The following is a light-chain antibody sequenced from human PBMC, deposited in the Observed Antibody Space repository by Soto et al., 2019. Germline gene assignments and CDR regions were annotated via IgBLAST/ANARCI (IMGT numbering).Light chain of an antibody. Sequence: DIQMTQSPSALSASVGDRVAITCRARQGVGNWLAWYRQKPGEAPKLLIYEGSTLERGVPSRFSGSGSGTEFTLTISSLQPDDCATFDCQQYDTYFRTFGQGTKVEVK. V-gene: IGKV1-5*03. CDR1: QGVGNW. CDR3: QQYDTYFRT. J-gene: IGKJ1*01. CDR2: EGS.